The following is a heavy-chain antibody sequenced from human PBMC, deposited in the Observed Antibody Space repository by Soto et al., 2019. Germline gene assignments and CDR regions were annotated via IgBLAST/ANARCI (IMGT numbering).Heavy chain of an antibody. J-gene: IGHJ4*02. CDR3: ARDGGYGDY. D-gene: IGHD6-19*01. CDR1: GFTFSKYY. CDR2: INQDGSEK. V-gene: IGHV3-7*04. Sequence: EVQLVESGGGLVQPGGSLRLSCAASGFTFSKYYLTWVRQAAGRGLEWVASINQDGSEKYYVDSVKGRFAISRDNAKNSLYLQMNSLRAEDTAVYYCARDGGYGDYWGRGTLVTVSS.